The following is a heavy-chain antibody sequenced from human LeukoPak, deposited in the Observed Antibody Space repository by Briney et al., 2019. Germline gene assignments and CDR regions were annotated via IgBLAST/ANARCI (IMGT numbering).Heavy chain of an antibody. CDR2: IYHSGST. D-gene: IGHD6-13*01. J-gene: IGHJ5*02. Sequence: SQTRSLTCTVSGGPVSSGSLYWSWIRQPAGKGLEWVGYIYHSGSTYYSPSLKSRVTISVDRSKNQFSLKLSSVTAADTAVYYCARAIGSSWYRWFDPWGQGTLVTVSS. CDR1: GGPVSSGSLY. CDR3: ARAIGSSWYRWFDP. V-gene: IGHV4-30-2*01.